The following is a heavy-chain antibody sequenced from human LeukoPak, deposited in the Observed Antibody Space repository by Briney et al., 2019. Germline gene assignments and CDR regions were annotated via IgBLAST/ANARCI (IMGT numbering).Heavy chain of an antibody. CDR3: ARLSDYYDSSGYAARGRLFDY. CDR2: IYYSGST. D-gene: IGHD3-22*01. CDR1: GASISSSSYC. Sequence: PSETLSLTCTVSGASISSSSYCWGWIRQPPGKGLEWIGSIYYSGSTYYNPSLKSRVTISVDTSKNQFSLKLSSVTAADTAVYYCARLSDYYDSSGYAARGRLFDYWGQGTLVTVSS. J-gene: IGHJ4*02. V-gene: IGHV4-39*07.